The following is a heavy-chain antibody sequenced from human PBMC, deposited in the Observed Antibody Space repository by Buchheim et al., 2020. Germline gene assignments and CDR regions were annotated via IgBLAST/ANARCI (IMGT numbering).Heavy chain of an antibody. CDR1: GGTFSSYT. J-gene: IGHJ6*02. CDR3: ARGSVFGSAARLDGMDV. D-gene: IGHD6-6*01. CDR2: IIPILGIA. V-gene: IGHV1-69*02. Sequence: QVQLVQSGAEVKKPGSSVKVSCKASGGTFSSYTISWVRQAPGQGLEWMGRIIPILGIANYAQKFQGRVTITADKSTSTAYMELSSLRSEDTAVYYCARGSVFGSAARLDGMDVWGQGTT.